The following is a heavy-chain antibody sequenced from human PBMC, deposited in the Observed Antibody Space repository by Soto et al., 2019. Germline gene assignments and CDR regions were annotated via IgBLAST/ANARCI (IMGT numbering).Heavy chain of an antibody. J-gene: IGHJ4*02. V-gene: IGHV3-21*01. CDR1: GFTFSTYS. CDR2: ISSTSTYI. Sequence: GGSLRLSCAASGFTFSTYSMNWVRQAPGKGLEWISSISSTSTYIYYADSLKGRFTISRDNTKNSLYLQINSLRDDDTAVYYCARETAGYTSTSAFGYWGQGALVTVSS. D-gene: IGHD6-13*01. CDR3: ARETAGYTSTSAFGY.